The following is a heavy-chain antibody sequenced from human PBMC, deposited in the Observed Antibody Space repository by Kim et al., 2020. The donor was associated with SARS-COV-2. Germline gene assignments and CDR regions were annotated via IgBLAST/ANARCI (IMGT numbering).Heavy chain of an antibody. Sequence: GGSLRLSCAASGFTFSSYAMHWVRQAPGKGLEWVAVISYDGSNKYYADSVKGRFTISRDNSKNTLYLQMNSLRAEDTAVYYCARDMGGYDDVCFDYWGQGTLVTVSS. CDR2: ISYDGSNK. D-gene: IGHD5-12*01. CDR1: GFTFSSYA. V-gene: IGHV3-30*04. CDR3: ARDMGGYDDVCFDY. J-gene: IGHJ4*02.